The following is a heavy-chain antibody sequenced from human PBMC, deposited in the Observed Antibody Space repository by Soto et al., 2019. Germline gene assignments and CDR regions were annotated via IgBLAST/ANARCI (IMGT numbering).Heavy chain of an antibody. V-gene: IGHV4-59*02. Sequence: QVQLQESGPGLVKPSETLSLTCTVSGASVNTYFWSWIRQPPGGGLEWIGHIFVGGTTTYNPSLTRRITLTGDTSTSQVSLKLTSVTAADTAGYFCARGATARLDVWGQGTTVTVSS. CDR3: ARGATARLDV. J-gene: IGHJ6*02. CDR1: GASVNTYF. CDR2: IFVGGTT.